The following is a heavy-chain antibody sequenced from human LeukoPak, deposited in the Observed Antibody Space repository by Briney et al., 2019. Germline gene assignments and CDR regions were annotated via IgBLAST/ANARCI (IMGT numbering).Heavy chain of an antibody. D-gene: IGHD6-6*01. J-gene: IGHJ5*02. CDR3: ARDWAIAARTNCFDP. CDR1: GYTLISYG. CDR2: ISAYNGNT. V-gene: IGHV1-18*01. Sequence: GPSVKVSCKASGYTLISYGISWVRQAPGQGLEWMGWISAYNGNTKYAQNLQGRVTMTTDTSTTTAHMELRSLRSDDTAVYDCARDWAIAARTNCFDPWGQGTLVTVSS.